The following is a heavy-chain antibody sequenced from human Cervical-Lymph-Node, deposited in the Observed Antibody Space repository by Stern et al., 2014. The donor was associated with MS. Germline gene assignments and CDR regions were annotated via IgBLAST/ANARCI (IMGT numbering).Heavy chain of an antibody. CDR3: ARDLYHDGSAYRTTPLFDF. CDR2: ITPIVDLA. J-gene: IGHJ4*02. CDR1: GDTFNNYG. D-gene: IGHD3-22*01. Sequence: VQLVESGAVVKKPGSSVKVSCKASGDTFNNYGISWVRQAPGQGPEWMGRITPIVDLANSAQKFQDRVTISADKSTNTAYMELSSLRSDDTAVYYCARDLYHDGSAYRTTPLFDFWGQGTLVTVSS. V-gene: IGHV1-69*09.